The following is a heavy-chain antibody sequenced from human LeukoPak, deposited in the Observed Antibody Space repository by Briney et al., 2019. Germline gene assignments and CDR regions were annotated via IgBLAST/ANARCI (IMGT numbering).Heavy chain of an antibody. J-gene: IGHJ6*02. D-gene: IGHD1-7*01. CDR2: IYYSGST. CDR1: GGSISTTSYY. Sequence: PSETLSLTCTVSGGSISTTSYYWGWIRQPPGKGPEWIGSIYYSGSTYYNPSLKSRITISVDTSKNQFSLKLSSVTAADTAVYYCARGAENYRYYYYYYGMDVWGQGTTVTVSS. V-gene: IGHV4-39*07. CDR3: ARGAENYRYYYYYYGMDV.